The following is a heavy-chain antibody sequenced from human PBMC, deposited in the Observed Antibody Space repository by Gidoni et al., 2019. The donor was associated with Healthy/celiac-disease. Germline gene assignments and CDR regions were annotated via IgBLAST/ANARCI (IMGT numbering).Heavy chain of an antibody. J-gene: IGHJ4*02. Sequence: EVQLVQSGPEVKKPGASLRISCKGSGYSFTSYWISWVRQMPGKGLEWMGRIYPSDPYTTYGPSFQGHVTISADKSISTAYLQWSSLKASDTAMYYCARLAGTTLSFDYWGQGTLVTVSS. V-gene: IGHV5-10-1*03. CDR2: IYPSDPYT. D-gene: IGHD1-1*01. CDR3: ARLAGTTLSFDY. CDR1: GYSFTSYW.